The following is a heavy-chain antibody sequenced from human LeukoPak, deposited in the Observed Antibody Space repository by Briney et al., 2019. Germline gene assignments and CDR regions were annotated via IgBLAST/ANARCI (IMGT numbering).Heavy chain of an antibody. Sequence: GGSLRLSCAASGFTFSSYWMSWVRQAPGKGLEWVANIKEDGTETYYVDSVKGRFTISRDNAKNSLYLQMNSLRVEDTAVYYCAKEGRSLQTYWGQGTLVTVSS. V-gene: IGHV3-7*03. CDR3: AKEGRSLQTY. CDR1: GFTFSSYW. J-gene: IGHJ4*02. CDR2: IKEDGTET. D-gene: IGHD5-24*01.